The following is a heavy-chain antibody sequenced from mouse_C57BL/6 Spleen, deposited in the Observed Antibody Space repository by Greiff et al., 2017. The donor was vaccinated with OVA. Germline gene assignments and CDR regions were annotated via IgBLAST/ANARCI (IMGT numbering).Heavy chain of an antibody. J-gene: IGHJ3*01. CDR3: ARPSGRAFAY. CDR2: IWSGGST. V-gene: IGHV2-2*01. Sequence: VHLVESGPGLVQPSQSLSITCTVSGFSLTSYGVHWVRQSPGKGLEWLGVIWSGGSTDYNAAFISRLSISKDNSKSQVFFKMNSLQADDTAIYYCARPSGRAFAYWGQGTLVTVSA. D-gene: IGHD4-1*01. CDR1: GFSLTSYG.